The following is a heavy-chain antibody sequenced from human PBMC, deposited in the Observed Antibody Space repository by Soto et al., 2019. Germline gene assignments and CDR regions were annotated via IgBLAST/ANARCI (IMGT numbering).Heavy chain of an antibody. CDR3: PRVGYCNTTDCLFYYSHDGMDV. J-gene: IGHJ6*02. D-gene: IGHD2-15*01. V-gene: IGHV1-69*13. CDR2: IIPIFHTA. Sequence: AASVQVSCKAYVGTFNNYAISWARHAPGQGLVWMGGIIPIFHTANYEQKFQARVTITADETANTAYMELSSLRSEDTAVDYGPRVGYCNTTDCLFYYSHDGMDVWGQGTTVTVSS. CDR1: VGTFNNYA.